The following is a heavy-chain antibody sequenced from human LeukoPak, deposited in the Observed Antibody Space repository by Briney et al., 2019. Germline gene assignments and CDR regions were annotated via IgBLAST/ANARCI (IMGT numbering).Heavy chain of an antibody. CDR2: MYYSGNA. CDR3: ARHGIDYHDSSGYSNWFDP. J-gene: IGHJ5*02. D-gene: IGHD3-22*01. CDR1: GGSISSSSSYY. V-gene: IGHV4-39*01. Sequence: SETLSLTCTVSGGSISSSSSYYWGWIRQPPGKGLEWIGSMYYSGNAYYNPSLKSRVIISVDKSKNQFSLKLSSVTAADTAVYYCARHGIDYHDSSGYSNWFDPWGQGTLVTVSS.